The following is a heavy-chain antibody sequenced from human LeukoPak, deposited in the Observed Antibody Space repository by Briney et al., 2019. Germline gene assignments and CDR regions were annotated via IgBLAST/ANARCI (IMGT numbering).Heavy chain of an antibody. V-gene: IGHV3-30*02. CDR1: GFTFSSYG. CDR2: IRYDGSNK. Sequence: GGSLRLSCAASGFTFSSYGMHWVRQAPGKGLEWVAFIRYDGSNKYYADSVKGRFTISRGNSKNTLYLQMNSLRAEDTAVYYCAKAKVGATTSGYWGQGTLVTVSS. D-gene: IGHD1-26*01. CDR3: AKAKVGATTSGY. J-gene: IGHJ4*02.